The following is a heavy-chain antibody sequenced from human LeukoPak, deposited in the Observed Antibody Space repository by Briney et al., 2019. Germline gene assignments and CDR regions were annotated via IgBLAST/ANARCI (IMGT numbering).Heavy chain of an antibody. Sequence: ASVKVSCKASGYTFTSYDINWVRQATEQGLEWMGWMNPNSGNTGYAQKFQGRVTMTRDTSTSTVYMELSSLRSEDTAVYYCARDGRNWNYGGYFDYWGQGTLVTVSS. CDR2: MNPNSGNT. J-gene: IGHJ4*02. D-gene: IGHD1-7*01. CDR3: ARDGRNWNYGGYFDY. CDR1: GYTFTSYD. V-gene: IGHV1-8*01.